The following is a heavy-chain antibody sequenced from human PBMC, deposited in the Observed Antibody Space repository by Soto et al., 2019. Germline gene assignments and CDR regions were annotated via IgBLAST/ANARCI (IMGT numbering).Heavy chain of an antibody. V-gene: IGHV3-9*01. CDR2: ISWNSGSI. J-gene: IGHJ4*02. CDR1: GFTFDDYA. D-gene: IGHD3-10*01. CDR3: AKDYGSGSYSFDY. Sequence: GGSLRLSCAASGFTFDDYAMHWVRQAPGKGLEWVSGISWNSGSIGYADSVKGRFTISRDNAKNSLYLQMNSLRAEDTALYYCAKDYGSGSYSFDYWGQGTLVTVSS.